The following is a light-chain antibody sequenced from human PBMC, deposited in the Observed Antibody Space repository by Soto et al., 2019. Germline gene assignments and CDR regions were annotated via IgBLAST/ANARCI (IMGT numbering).Light chain of an antibody. CDR2: DVT. J-gene: IGLJ1*01. V-gene: IGLV2-11*01. Sequence: SALPPPRSVSGSPRQSVTIPRTGTSSDVGGYTYVSWYHHHPGKAPKIMIYDVTKPPSGVRDRFSASESRNTASLTISGLQAEDEADYYCCSYAGSYTYVFGTGSKVT. CDR3: CSYAGSYTYV. CDR1: SSDVGGYTY.